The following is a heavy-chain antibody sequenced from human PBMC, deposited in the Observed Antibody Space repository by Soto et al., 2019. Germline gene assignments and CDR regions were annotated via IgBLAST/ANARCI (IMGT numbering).Heavy chain of an antibody. CDR1: GGSVISGDYY. Sequence: SETLSLTCTVSGGSVISGDYYWSWIRQPPGKGLEWIGYIYYSGSTNYNPSLKSRVSISLDTSKNQFSLRLTSVTAADTAVYYCARIPVDTYMINWFDPWGQGTLVTVSS. V-gene: IGHV4-61*08. J-gene: IGHJ5*02. D-gene: IGHD5-18*01. CDR2: IYYSGST. CDR3: ARIPVDTYMINWFDP.